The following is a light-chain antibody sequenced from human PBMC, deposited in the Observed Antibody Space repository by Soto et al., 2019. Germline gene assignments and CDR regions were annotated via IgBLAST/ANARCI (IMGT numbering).Light chain of an antibody. Sequence: EIVLTQSPGTLSLSPGERATLSCRASQSVTSNLAWYQQKPGLAPRLLIYGASSRATGIPDRFSGSGPGTDFTLTISRLEPEDFAVYYCQQYGSSPRTFGQGTKVDIK. J-gene: IGKJ1*01. CDR2: GAS. CDR3: QQYGSSPRT. CDR1: QSVTSN. V-gene: IGKV3-20*01.